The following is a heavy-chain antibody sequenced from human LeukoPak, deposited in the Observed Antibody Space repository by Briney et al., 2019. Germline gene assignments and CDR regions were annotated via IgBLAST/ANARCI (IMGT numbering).Heavy chain of an antibody. CDR3: ARDSGSYKPFDY. V-gene: IGHV4-59*01. J-gene: IGHJ4*02. CDR2: IYYSGST. Sequence: SETLSLTCTVSGGSISSYYWSWIRQPPGKGLEWIGYIYYSGSTNYNPSLKSRVTISVDTPKNQFSLKLSSVTAADTAVYYCARDSGSYKPFDYWGQGTLVTVSS. D-gene: IGHD1-26*01. CDR1: GGSISSYY.